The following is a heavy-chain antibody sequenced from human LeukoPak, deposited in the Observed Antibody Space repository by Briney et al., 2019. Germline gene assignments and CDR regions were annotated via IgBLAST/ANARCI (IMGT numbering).Heavy chain of an antibody. D-gene: IGHD3-22*01. Sequence: ASVKVSCKASGYTFTAYYLHWVRHAPGQGLEWMGWLNPYSGDTNYAQNFQGRVTMTRDTSINTAYMELSRLRSDDTAVYYCVRSSYDSSLRFDDYWGQGTLVTVSS. V-gene: IGHV1-2*02. J-gene: IGHJ4*02. CDR3: VRSSYDSSLRFDDY. CDR1: GYTFTAYY. CDR2: LNPYSGDT.